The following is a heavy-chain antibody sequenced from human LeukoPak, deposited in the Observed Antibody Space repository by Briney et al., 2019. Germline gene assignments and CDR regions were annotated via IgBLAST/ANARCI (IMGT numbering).Heavy chain of an antibody. CDR2: VSGSGDTT. V-gene: IGHV3-23*01. D-gene: IGHD6-6*01. Sequence: GGSLRLSCAAPGFTLSSYAMNWVRQAPGKGLEWVSGVSGSGDTTSYADSVKGRFTISRDNSKNTLYLQMNSLRAEDTAVYYCAKDRYTSSSHRVDYWGQGTLVTVSS. CDR3: AKDRYTSSSHRVDY. J-gene: IGHJ4*02. CDR1: GFTLSSYA.